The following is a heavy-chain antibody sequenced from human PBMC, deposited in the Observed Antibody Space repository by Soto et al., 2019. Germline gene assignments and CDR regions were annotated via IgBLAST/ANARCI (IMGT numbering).Heavy chain of an antibody. CDR1: GGSFSGYF. Sequence: QVQLQQWGAGLLKPSETLSLTCAVYGGSFSGYFWSWVRQPPGKGLEWIGEINHTGSTKYNPSLKSRATISLDTSKNRVSLKVYSVTAADTGVYYCARDISGYYYGMDVWGQGTTVTVS. J-gene: IGHJ6*02. CDR3: ARDISGYYYGMDV. D-gene: IGHD3-3*02. V-gene: IGHV4-34*01. CDR2: INHTGST.